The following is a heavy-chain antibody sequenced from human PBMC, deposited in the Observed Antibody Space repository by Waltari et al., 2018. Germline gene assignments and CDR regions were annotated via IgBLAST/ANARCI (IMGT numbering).Heavy chain of an antibody. J-gene: IGHJ4*02. D-gene: IGHD3-9*01. CDR3: ARLGGARYDSGYYFLGFFDS. CDR2: LHYSGTI. CDR1: GGSITNTSSY. Sequence: QLHLQESGPGLVKPSETLSLTCRVPGGSITNTSSYRGWIRQFPGKGLEWIGSLHYSGTISYNPSLKSRVTISIDTPKNQFFLRLSSVTAADTAVFFCARLGGARYDSGYYFLGFFDSWGQGTPVTVSS. V-gene: IGHV4-39*01.